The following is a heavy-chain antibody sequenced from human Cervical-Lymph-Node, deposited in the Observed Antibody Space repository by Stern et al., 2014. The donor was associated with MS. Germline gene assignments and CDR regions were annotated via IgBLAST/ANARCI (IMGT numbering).Heavy chain of an antibody. CDR1: GFSLSTGGMR. Sequence: QVTLKESGPALVKPTQALTLTCTFSGFSLSTGGMRVSWIRQPPGKALEWLDRLGWDDDKFYSTSLKTRLTISKDTSKNQVVFTMTNMDPVDTATYYCARSFYDYESAALGPFDYWGQGTLVTVSS. V-gene: IGHV2-70*04. CDR3: ARSFYDYESAALGPFDY. D-gene: IGHD3-22*01. J-gene: IGHJ4*02. CDR2: LGWDDDK.